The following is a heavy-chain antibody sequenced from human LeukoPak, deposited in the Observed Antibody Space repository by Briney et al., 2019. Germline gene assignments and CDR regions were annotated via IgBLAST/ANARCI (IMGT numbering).Heavy chain of an antibody. D-gene: IGHD3-9*01. CDR3: ARSVRYFDWFRNWFDP. V-gene: IGHV4-59*01. CDR1: GGSISSYY. J-gene: IGHJ5*02. Sequence: SETLSLTCTVSGGSISSYYWSWIRQPPGKGLEWIGYIYHSGSTNYNPSLKSRVTISVDTSKNQFSLKLSSVTAADTAVYYCARSVRYFDWFRNWFDPWGQGTLVTVPS. CDR2: IYHSGST.